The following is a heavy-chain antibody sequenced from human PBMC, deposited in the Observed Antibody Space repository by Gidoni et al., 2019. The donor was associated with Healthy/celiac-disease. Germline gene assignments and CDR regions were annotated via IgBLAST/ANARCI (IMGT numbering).Heavy chain of an antibody. CDR3: ARVLGSPNYYDSSGAFDI. CDR2: IIPIFGTA. Sequence: QVQLVQSGAEVKKPGSSVKVSCKASGGTFSSYAISWVRQAPGQGLEWMGGIIPIFGTANYAQKFQGRVTITADESTSTAYMELSSLRSEDTAVYYSARVLGSPNYYDSSGAFDIWGQGTMVTVSS. D-gene: IGHD3-22*01. CDR1: GGTFSSYA. J-gene: IGHJ3*02. V-gene: IGHV1-69*01.